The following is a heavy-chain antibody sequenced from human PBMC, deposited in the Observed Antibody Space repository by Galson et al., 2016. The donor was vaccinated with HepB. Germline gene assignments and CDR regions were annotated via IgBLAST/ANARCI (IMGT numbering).Heavy chain of an antibody. CDR1: GATFSRYA. Sequence: SVKVSCKASGATFSRYAISWIRQAPGQGLEWMGGIIPVIGTPDYAPKFEGRVTITADESTDTAYMDLGSLRFVDTAVYYYARDRYSSGRYFAFEIWGQGTMVTVSS. CDR3: ARDRYSSGRYFAFEI. J-gene: IGHJ3*02. CDR2: IIPVIGTP. D-gene: IGHD6-19*01. V-gene: IGHV1-69*13.